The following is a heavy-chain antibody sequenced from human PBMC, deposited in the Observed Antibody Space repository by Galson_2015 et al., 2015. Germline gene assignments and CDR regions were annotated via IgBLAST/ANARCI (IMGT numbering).Heavy chain of an antibody. Sequence: QSGAAVTKPGESLTISCTGSGYSFTSYWVGWARRKTGKGLEWIGVIYPGDPDTRYSPSFQGQVTISADKSISTAYLHRSSLKVSDSAMYYCARHNYCSSTSCSGDYYYGMDVWGQGTTVTVSS. J-gene: IGHJ6*02. D-gene: IGHD2-2*01. CDR3: ARHNYCSSTSCSGDYYYGMDV. CDR2: IYPGDPDT. CDR1: GYSFTSYW. V-gene: IGHV5-51*01.